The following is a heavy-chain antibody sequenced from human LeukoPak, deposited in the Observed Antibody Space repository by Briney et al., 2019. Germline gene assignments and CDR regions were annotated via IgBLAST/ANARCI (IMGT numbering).Heavy chain of an antibody. Sequence: PGGSLRLSCAASGFTFSSYWMSWVRQAPGKGLEWVANIKQDGSEKYYVDSVKGRFTISRDNAKNSLYLQMNSLRAEDTAVYYCARGYKNGYSSGWYRRDFPMHFDYWGQGTLVTVSS. J-gene: IGHJ4*02. D-gene: IGHD6-19*01. CDR2: IKQDGSEK. CDR1: GFTFSSYW. V-gene: IGHV3-7*04. CDR3: ARGYKNGYSSGWYRRDFPMHFDY.